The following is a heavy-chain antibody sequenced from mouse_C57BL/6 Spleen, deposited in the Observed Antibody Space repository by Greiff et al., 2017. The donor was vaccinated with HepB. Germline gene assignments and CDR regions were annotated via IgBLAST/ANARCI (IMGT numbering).Heavy chain of an antibody. J-gene: IGHJ1*03. CDR3: ARNEGGYFDV. V-gene: IGHV1-4*01. CDR1: GYTFTSYT. CDR2: INPSRGYT. Sequence: VQLQQSGAELARPGASVKMSCKASGYTFTSYTMHWVKQRPGQGLEWIGYINPSRGYTKYNQKFKDKATLTADKYSSTAYMQLSSLTSEDSAVYYCARNEGGYFDVWGTGTTVTVSS.